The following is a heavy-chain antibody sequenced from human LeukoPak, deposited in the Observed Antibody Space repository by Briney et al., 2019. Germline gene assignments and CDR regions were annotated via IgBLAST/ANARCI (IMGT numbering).Heavy chain of an antibody. V-gene: IGHV3-7*01. Sequence: GGSLRLSCVASGFPFDRYWMSWVRQAPGKGLEWVANIKHDGSEKNFVDSVKGRFTISRGNAENSLFLQMNSLRADDTAAYFCARQPIYEAYFDFWGQGTLVTVSS. CDR3: ARQPIYEAYFDF. CDR2: IKHDGSEK. D-gene: IGHD3-16*01. CDR1: GFPFDRYW. J-gene: IGHJ4*02.